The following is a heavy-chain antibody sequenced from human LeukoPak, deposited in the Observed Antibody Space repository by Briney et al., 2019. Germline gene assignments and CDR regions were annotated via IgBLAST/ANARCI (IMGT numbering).Heavy chain of an antibody. V-gene: IGHV3-23*01. CDR2: ISGSGDNT. J-gene: IGHJ4*02. Sequence: GGSLRLSCAASGFTFSGYPIHWVRQAPGKGLEWVSTISGSGDNTYYTDSVKGRFTISRDNAKNTLYLQMNSLRAEDTAVYFCVNGYTYGQYWGQGTLVTDSS. CDR3: VNGYTYGQY. CDR1: GFTFSGYP. D-gene: IGHD5-18*01.